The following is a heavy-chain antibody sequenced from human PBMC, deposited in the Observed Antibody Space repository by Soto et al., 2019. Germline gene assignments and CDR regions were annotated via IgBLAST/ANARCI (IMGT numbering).Heavy chain of an antibody. J-gene: IGHJ4*02. CDR3: TSLSEGYSNY. V-gene: IGHV3-73*02. Sequence: EVQLVESGGGLVQPGGSLKLSCAASGFSFSGSAMHWVRQASGKGLEWVGRIRSKRYNYATTYGASLNGRFTISRDDSKNTTYLQMNNLRTEDTAVYCCTSLSEGYSNYWGQGTLVTVSS. CDR1: GFSFSGSA. D-gene: IGHD2-15*01. CDR2: IRSKRYNYAT.